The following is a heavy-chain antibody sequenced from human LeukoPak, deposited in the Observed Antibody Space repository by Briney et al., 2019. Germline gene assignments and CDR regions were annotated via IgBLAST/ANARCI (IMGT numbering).Heavy chain of an antibody. CDR1: GFTFSTYA. CDR3: ARCGYGAGSSLSYSYMGV. CDR2: ITGSGTST. Sequence: GGSLRLSCVASGFTFSTYAMNWVRQAPGKGLDWVSGITGSGTSTYYADSVKGRFTISRDNSGNTLYLHMNSLRADDTAVYYCARCGYGAGSSLSYSYMGVWGKGTTVTVSS. D-gene: IGHD3-10*01. V-gene: IGHV3-23*01. J-gene: IGHJ6*03.